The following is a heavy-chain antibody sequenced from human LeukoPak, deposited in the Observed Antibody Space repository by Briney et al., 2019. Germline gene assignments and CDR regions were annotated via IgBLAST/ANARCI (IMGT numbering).Heavy chain of an antibody. J-gene: IGHJ3*02. CDR1: GYTFTSYD. V-gene: IGHV1-8*03. CDR2: MNPNSGNT. Sequence: ASVKVFCKASGYTFTSYDINWVRQATGQGLEWMGWMNPNSGNTGYAQKFQGRVTITRNTSISTAYMELSSLRSEDTAVYYCARGPSELGAFDIWGQGTMVTVSS. CDR3: ARGPSELGAFDI. D-gene: IGHD1-26*01.